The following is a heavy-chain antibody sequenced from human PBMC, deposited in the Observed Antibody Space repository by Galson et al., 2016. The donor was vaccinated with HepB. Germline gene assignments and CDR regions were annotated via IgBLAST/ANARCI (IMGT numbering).Heavy chain of an antibody. CDR1: GFPFSSYS. Sequence: LRLSCAASGFPFSSYSMNWVRQAPGKGLEWVSSISSSSNYIFYADSVKGRFTISRDNAKNSLDLQMKSLRAADTAVYYCARDRSYYYDNSGGFDYWGQGTPVTVSS. CDR3: ARDRSYYYDNSGGFDY. J-gene: IGHJ4*02. CDR2: ISSSSNYI. V-gene: IGHV3-21*01. D-gene: IGHD3-22*01.